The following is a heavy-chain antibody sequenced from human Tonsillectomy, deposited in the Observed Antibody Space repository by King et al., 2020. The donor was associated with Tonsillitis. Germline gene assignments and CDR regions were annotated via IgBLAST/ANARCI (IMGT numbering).Heavy chain of an antibody. D-gene: IGHD4/OR15-4a*01. Sequence: QLVQSGAEVKKPGASVKVSCKASGYTLTTYYMHWVRQAPGQGLEWMGIIIPSDGRTTYAQKFQGRITMTRDTSASTVYMELSSLRSEDTAVYYCATARYGGNQIDYWGQGTLVTVSP. J-gene: IGHJ4*02. CDR2: IIPSDGRT. CDR3: ATARYGGNQIDY. V-gene: IGHV1-46*03. CDR1: GYTLTTYY.